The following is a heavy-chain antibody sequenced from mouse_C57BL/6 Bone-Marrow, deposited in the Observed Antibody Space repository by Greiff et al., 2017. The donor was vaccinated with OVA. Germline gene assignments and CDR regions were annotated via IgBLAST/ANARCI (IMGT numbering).Heavy chain of an antibody. D-gene: IGHD1-1*01. CDR3: AMYYYGSSPFAY. CDR1: GYTFTSYG. V-gene: IGHV1-81*01. CDR2: IYPRSGNT. J-gene: IGHJ3*01. Sequence: QVQLKQSGAELARPGASVKLSCKASGYTFTSYGISWVKQRTGQGLEWIGEIYPRSGNTYYNEKFKGKATLTADKSSSTAYMELRSLTSEDSAVYFCAMYYYGSSPFAYWGQGTLVTVSA.